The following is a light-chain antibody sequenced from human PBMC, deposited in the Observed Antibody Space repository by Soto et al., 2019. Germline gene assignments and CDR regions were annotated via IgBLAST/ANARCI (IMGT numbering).Light chain of an antibody. CDR2: DAS. V-gene: IGKV1-5*01. CDR3: QQYNRYSLT. Sequence: DIQMTQSPSTLSASVGDRVTITCRASQSISSWLAWYQQKPGKAPKLLIYDASGLESGVPSRFSGSGSDTEFTLTINNLQPDDFATYHCQQYNRYSLTFGGGTKVDIK. J-gene: IGKJ4*01. CDR1: QSISSW.